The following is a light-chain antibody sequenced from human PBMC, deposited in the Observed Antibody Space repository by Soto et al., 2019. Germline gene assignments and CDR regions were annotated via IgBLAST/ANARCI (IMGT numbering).Light chain of an antibody. CDR1: QSVSRN. CDR2: GSS. Sequence: EIVMTQSPATLSVSPGERATLSCRASQSVSRNLAWYQQKPGQAPRLLIYGSSTRATGIPVRFSGSGSGTEFTLTISSLQSEDFAVYYCQQYNNWPPRLTLGGGTKVDIK. J-gene: IGKJ4*01. V-gene: IGKV3-15*01. CDR3: QQYNNWPPRLT.